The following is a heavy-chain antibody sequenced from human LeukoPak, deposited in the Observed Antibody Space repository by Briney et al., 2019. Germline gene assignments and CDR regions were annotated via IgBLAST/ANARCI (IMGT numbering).Heavy chain of an antibody. Sequence: SETLSLTCAVYGGSFSGYYWSWIRQPPGKGLEWIGEINHSGSTNYNPSLKSRVTISVGTSKNQFSLKLSSVTAADTAVYYCARGIAARRSHYFDYWGQGTLVTVSS. J-gene: IGHJ4*02. CDR3: ARGIAARRSHYFDY. CDR1: GGSFSGYY. D-gene: IGHD6-6*01. CDR2: INHSGST. V-gene: IGHV4-34*01.